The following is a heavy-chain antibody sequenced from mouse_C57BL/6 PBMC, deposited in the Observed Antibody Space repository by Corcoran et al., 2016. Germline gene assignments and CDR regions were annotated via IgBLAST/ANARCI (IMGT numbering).Heavy chain of an antibody. D-gene: IGHD4-1*01. J-gene: IGHJ2*01. CDR2: INTYSGVP. CDR1: GYTFTTYG. CDR3: ARRTGTSRYSFDS. V-gene: IGHV9-3*01. Sequence: QIQLVQSGPELKKPGETVKISCKASGYTFTTYGMSWVKQAAGKGLKWMGWINTYSGVPTYADDFKGRFAFSLETSASTAYLQINNPKNEDKATYFCARRTGTSRYSFDSWGQGTTPTVSS.